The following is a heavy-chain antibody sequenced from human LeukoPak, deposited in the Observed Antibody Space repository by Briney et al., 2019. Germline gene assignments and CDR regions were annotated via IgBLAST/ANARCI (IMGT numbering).Heavy chain of an antibody. V-gene: IGHV4-34*01. Sequence: SETLSLTCAVYGGSFSGYYCSCIRQPPGKGLEWIGEINHSGSTNYNPSLKSRVTISVDTSKNQFSLKLSSVTAADTAVYYCAKGPSLYDHSGFHFDYWGQGTLVTVSS. CDR2: INHSGST. J-gene: IGHJ4*02. CDR3: AKGPSLYDHSGFHFDY. CDR1: GGSFSGYY. D-gene: IGHD3-22*01.